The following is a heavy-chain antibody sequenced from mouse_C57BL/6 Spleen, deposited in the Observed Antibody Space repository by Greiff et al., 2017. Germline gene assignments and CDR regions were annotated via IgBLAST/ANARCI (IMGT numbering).Heavy chain of an antibody. J-gene: IGHJ4*01. V-gene: IGHV2-2*01. CDR2: IWSGGST. CDR1: GFSLTSYG. D-gene: IGHD2-4*01. Sequence: QVQLKQSGPGLVQPSQSLSITCTVSGFSLTSYGVHWVRQSPGKGLEWLGVIWSGGSTDYNAAFISRLSISKDNSKSQVFFKMNRLQADDTAIYYCARNEIYCDYEDYARDYGGQGTSVTVS. CDR3: ARNEIYCDYEDYARDY.